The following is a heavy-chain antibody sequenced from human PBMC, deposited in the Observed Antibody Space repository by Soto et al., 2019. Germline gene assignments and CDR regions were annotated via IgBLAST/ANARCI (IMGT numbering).Heavy chain of an antibody. D-gene: IGHD3-3*01. V-gene: IGHV3-21*01. CDR3: ARDYLVYDFLSGYDN. CDR2: ISSSSSYI. CDR1: GFTFSSYS. Sequence: GGSLRLSCAASGFTFSSYSMNWVRQAPGKGLEWVSSISSSSSYIYYADSVKGRFTISRDNAKNSLYLQMNSLRAEDTAVYYCARDYLVYDFLSGYDNWGQGTLVTVSS. J-gene: IGHJ4*02.